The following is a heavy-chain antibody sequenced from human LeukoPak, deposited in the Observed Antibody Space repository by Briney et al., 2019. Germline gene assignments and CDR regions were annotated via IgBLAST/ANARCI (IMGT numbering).Heavy chain of an antibody. CDR2: VSSRSSFI. V-gene: IGHV3-21*01. Sequence: GGSLRLSCAASGFTFSPYSMNWVRQAPGKGLEWVSLVSSRSSFINYADSVKGRFIISRDDAKNSLYLQMNSLRAEDTAVYYCARGGGFCGGDCYGIDYWGQGTLVTVSP. CDR1: GFTFSPYS. J-gene: IGHJ4*02. D-gene: IGHD2-21*01. CDR3: ARGGGFCGGDCYGIDY.